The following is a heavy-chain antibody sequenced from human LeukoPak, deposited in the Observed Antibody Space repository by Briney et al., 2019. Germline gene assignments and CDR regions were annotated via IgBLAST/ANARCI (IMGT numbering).Heavy chain of an antibody. CDR1: GFTLSRYS. J-gene: IGHJ3*02. Sequence: GGSLRLSCAASGFTLSRYSMNWVRQAPGKGLEWVSSISSSSTYKYYADSVKGRFTISRDNAKNSLYLQMNSLRAEDTAFYYCERVGVGSGWNSFDIWGQGTMVTVSS. CDR3: ERVGVGSGWNSFDI. D-gene: IGHD6-19*01. CDR2: ISSSSTYK. V-gene: IGHV3-21*04.